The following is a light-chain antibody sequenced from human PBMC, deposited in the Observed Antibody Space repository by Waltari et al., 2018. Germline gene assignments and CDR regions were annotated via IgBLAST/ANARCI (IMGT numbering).Light chain of an antibody. V-gene: IGLV2-11*01. CDR2: DVN. CDR1: SSDVGGYDS. CDR3: CSFAGSPPYV. Sequence: PRSVSGSPGQSVTISCTGTSSDVGGYDSVSWYQQHPGKAPKLMIYDVNKRPSGVPDRLSGSKSGNTAFLTISGLQGEDEADYYCCSFAGSPPYVFGTGTKVTVL. J-gene: IGLJ1*01.